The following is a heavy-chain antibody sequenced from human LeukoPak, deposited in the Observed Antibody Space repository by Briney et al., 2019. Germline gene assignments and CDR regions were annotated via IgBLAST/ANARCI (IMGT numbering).Heavy chain of an antibody. CDR3: ARSPQTYDYVWGSYRSTNWFDP. CDR1: GGSISSYY. CDR2: INHSGST. J-gene: IGHJ5*02. Sequence: ASETLSLTCTVSGGSISSYYWSWIRQPPGKGLEWIGEINHSGSTNYNPSLKSRVTISVDTSKNQFSLKLSSVTAADTAVYYCARSPQTYDYVWGSYRSTNWFDPWGQGTLVTVSS. V-gene: IGHV4-34*01. D-gene: IGHD3-16*02.